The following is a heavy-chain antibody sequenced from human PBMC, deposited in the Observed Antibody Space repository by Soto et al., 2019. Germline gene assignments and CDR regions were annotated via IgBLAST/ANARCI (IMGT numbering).Heavy chain of an antibody. V-gene: IGHV1-2*04. CDR2: INPNSGGT. CDR1: GYTFTGYY. J-gene: IGHJ6*02. CDR3: ARGRWLQTVYYYYGMDV. D-gene: IGHD5-12*01. Sequence: QVQLVQSGAEVKKPGASVKVSCKASGYTFTGYYMHWVRQAPGQGLEWMGWINPNSGGTNYAQKFQGWGTMTRETSISPAYKGVSRLRSDDTAVYYCARGRWLQTVYYYYGMDVWGQGTTGPVSS.